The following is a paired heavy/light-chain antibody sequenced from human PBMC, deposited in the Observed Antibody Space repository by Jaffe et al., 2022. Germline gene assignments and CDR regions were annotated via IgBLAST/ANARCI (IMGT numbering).Heavy chain of an antibody. CDR2: ISSSSSTI. CDR1: GFTFSSYS. V-gene: IGHV3-48*01. D-gene: IGHD3-16*02. Sequence: EVQLVESGGGLVQPGGSLRLSCAASGFTFSSYSMNWVRQAPGKGLEWVSYISSSSSTIYYADSVKGRFTISRDNAKNSLYLQMNSLRAEDTAVYYCARDPAVKYIWGSYRSPSDWGQGTLVTVSS. J-gene: IGHJ4*02. CDR3: ARDPAVKYIWGSYRSPSD.
Light chain of an antibody. J-gene: IGKJ5*01. CDR2: GAS. CDR1: QSVSSSY. V-gene: IGKV3-20*01. CDR3: QQYGSSPKT. Sequence: EIVLTQSPGTLSLSPGERATLSCRASQSVSSSYLAWYQQKPGQAPRLLIYGASSRATGIPDRFSGSGSGTDFTLTISRLEPEDFAVYYCQQYGSSPKTFGQGTRLEIK.